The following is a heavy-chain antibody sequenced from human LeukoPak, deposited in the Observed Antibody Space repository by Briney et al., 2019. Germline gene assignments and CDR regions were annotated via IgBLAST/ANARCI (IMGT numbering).Heavy chain of an antibody. CDR1: GFTFSDYY. CDR2: ISSSSSYI. V-gene: IGHV3-11*06. D-gene: IGHD6-13*01. CDR3: ARLQTYSITWYFDY. J-gene: IGHJ4*02. Sequence: GGSLRLSCAASGFTFSDYYMSWIRQAPGKGLEWVSSISSSSSYIYYADSVKGRFTISRDNAKNSLYLQMNSLRAEDTAVYYCARLQTYSITWYFDYWGQGTLVTVSS.